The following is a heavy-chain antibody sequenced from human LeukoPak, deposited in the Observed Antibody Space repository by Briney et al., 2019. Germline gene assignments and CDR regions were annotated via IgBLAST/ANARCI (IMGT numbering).Heavy chain of an antibody. D-gene: IGHD1-26*01. CDR3: ARRISARQDLDS. J-gene: IGHJ4*02. V-gene: IGHV1-2*02. CDR2: IDPNNGDT. Sequence: GASVKVSCKASGYTFADYYIYWVRQAPGQGLEWMGWIDPNNGDTSYAQKFQGRVTLTRDTSISTSYLDLNSLASGDTAVYYRARRISARQDLDSWGQGTLVTVSS. CDR1: GYTFADYY.